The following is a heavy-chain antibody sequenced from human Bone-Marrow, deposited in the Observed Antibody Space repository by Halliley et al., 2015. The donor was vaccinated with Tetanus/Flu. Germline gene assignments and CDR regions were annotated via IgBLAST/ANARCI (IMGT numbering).Heavy chain of an antibody. V-gene: IGHV4-59*01. Sequence: YIYYTGSTNYNPSLRRRVTISADTSKNRFSLKFKSVTAADTAVYYCARDRDHYDSGGYPLDGFDVWGQGTMVSVSS. CDR2: IYYTGST. CDR3: ARDRDHYDSGGYPLDGFDV. D-gene: IGHD3-22*01. J-gene: IGHJ3*01.